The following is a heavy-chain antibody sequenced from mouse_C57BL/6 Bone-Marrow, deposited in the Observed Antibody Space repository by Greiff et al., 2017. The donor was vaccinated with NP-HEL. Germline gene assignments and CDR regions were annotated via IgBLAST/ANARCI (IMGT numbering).Heavy chain of an antibody. CDR3: ARSFTTVVATDY. CDR1: GYTFTSYS. CDR2: IYPRSGNT. Sequence: VQLQQSGAELARPGASVKLSCKASGYTFTSYSISWVKQRTGQGLEWIGEIYPRSGNTYYNEKFKGKATLTADKSSSTAYMELRSLTSEDSAVYFCARSFTTVVATDYWGQGTTLTVSS. V-gene: IGHV1-81*01. J-gene: IGHJ2*01. D-gene: IGHD1-1*01.